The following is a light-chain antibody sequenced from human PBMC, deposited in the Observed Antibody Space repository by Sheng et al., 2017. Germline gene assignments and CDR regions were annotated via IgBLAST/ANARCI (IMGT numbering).Light chain of an antibody. V-gene: IGKV3-20*01. Sequence: EIVLTQSPGTLSLSPGERATLSCGASQSVSSSYLAWYQQKPGQAPRLLIYGASNRATGIPDRFSASGSGTDFTLTISRLEPEDFAVYYCQQYGSSGYTFGQGTKLEI. J-gene: IGKJ2*01. CDR1: QSVSSSY. CDR3: QQYGSSGYT. CDR2: GAS.